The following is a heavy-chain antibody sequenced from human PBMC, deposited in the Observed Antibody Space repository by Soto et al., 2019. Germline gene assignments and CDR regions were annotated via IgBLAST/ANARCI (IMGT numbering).Heavy chain of an antibody. J-gene: IGHJ6*02. CDR3: AKDQEVFTYYYGSGCPRWGMDV. V-gene: IGHV3-30*18. D-gene: IGHD3-10*01. CDR2: ISYDGSNK. Sequence: QVQLVESGGGVVQPGRSLRLSCAASGFTFSSYGMHWVRQAPGKGLEWVAVISYDGSNKYYADYVKGRFTISRDNSKNTLNLQMNSLRAEDTSVYYCAKDQEVFTYYYGSGCPRWGMDVWGQGTTVTVSS. CDR1: GFTFSSYG.